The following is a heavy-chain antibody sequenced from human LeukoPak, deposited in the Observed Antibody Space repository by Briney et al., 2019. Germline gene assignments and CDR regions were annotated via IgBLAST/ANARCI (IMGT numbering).Heavy chain of an antibody. Sequence: ASVKVSCKASGYTFTSYHMHWVRQAPGQGLEWMGMINLSGGSTSYAQKFQGRVTMTRDTSTSTVYMDLSSLRSEDTAVYYCARGPPSLYFDYWGQGTLVTVSS. CDR3: ARGPPSLYFDY. CDR2: INLSGGST. CDR1: GYTFTSYH. J-gene: IGHJ4*02. D-gene: IGHD6-6*01. V-gene: IGHV1-46*01.